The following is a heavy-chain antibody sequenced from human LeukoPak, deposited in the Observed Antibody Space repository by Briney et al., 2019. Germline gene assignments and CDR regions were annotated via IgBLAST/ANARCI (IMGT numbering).Heavy chain of an antibody. CDR1: GGSISSYY. CDR3: AGEGHRITFGGVTREYYFDY. D-gene: IGHD3-16*01. CDR2: ISYSGST. Sequence: PSETLSLTCSVSGGSISSYYWSWIRQPPGKGLEWMGYISYSGSTNYNPSLKSRVTISVDTSKNQFSLKLSPVTAADTAVYYCAGEGHRITFGGVTREYYFDYWGQGTLVTVSS. V-gene: IGHV4-59*01. J-gene: IGHJ4*02.